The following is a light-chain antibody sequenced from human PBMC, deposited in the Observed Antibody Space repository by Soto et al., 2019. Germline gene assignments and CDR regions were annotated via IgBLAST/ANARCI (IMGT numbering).Light chain of an antibody. V-gene: IGLV2-14*01. CDR3: GSYSSTTTREV. Sequence: QSLVSQPASVSVCPGQSITISCTGASSDVGGYDFVSWYQHHPGTPPKLIIYEVTHRPSGVSHRFSGSKSASTASLTISGLQVEDEADYFCGSYSSTTTREVFGTGTKVTVL. CDR1: SSDVGGYDF. J-gene: IGLJ1*01. CDR2: EVT.